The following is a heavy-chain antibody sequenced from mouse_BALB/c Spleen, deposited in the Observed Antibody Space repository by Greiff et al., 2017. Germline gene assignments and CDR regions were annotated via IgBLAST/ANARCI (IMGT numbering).Heavy chain of an antibody. CDR2: ISYSGST. CDR3: ARFTTALDY. V-gene: IGHV3-8*02. J-gene: IGHJ2*01. CDR1: GDSITSGY. D-gene: IGHD1-2*01. Sequence: EVKLMESGPSLVKPSQTLSLTCSVTGDSITSGYWNWIRKFPGNKLEYIGYISYSGSTYYNPSLNSRISNTRDTSKNQYYMQLNSVPTEDKATYFCARFTTALDYWGQGTTVTVSS.